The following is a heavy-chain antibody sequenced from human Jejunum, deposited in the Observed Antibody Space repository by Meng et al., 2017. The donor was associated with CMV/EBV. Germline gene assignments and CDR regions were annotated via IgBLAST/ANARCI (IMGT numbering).Heavy chain of an antibody. CDR3: AKDGGSYLDYYFDY. D-gene: IGHD1-26*01. CDR2: INPNTGGT. Sequence: SEDTFTDYYMHWVRQAPGQGLEWMGWINPNTGGTNYAQKFQGRVTMTRDTSTNTAYMELTRLRSDDTALYYCAKDGGSYLDYYFDYWGQGTLVTVSS. CDR1: EDTFTDYY. V-gene: IGHV1-2*02. J-gene: IGHJ4*02.